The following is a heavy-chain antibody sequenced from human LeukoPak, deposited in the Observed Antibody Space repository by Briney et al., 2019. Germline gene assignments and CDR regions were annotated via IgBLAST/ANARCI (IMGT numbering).Heavy chain of an antibody. CDR3: AKAAGHWYFDY. Sequence: PGESLRLSCVASGFTFSDYAMTWVRQAPGKGLEWVSTITSNGGTTYYADSVKGRFATSRDNSKNTLFLQMNSLRAEDTAVYYCAKAAGHWYFDYWGQGSLVAVSS. J-gene: IGHJ4*02. CDR2: ITSNGGTT. CDR1: GFTFSDYA. D-gene: IGHD1-1*01. V-gene: IGHV3-23*01.